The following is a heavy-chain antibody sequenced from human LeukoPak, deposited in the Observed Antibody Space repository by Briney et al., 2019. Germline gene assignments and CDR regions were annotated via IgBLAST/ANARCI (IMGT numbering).Heavy chain of an antibody. Sequence: SETLSLTCTVSGGSISSSRYYWAWIRQSPGKGLEWIGSLYYSGSAYYNPSLKSRVTISVDTSKSQFSLKLSSVTAADTAVYYCARDRGLRSIAVASDDAFDIWGQGTMVTVSS. CDR3: ARDRGLRSIAVASDDAFDI. CDR1: GGSISSSRYY. J-gene: IGHJ3*02. D-gene: IGHD6-19*01. V-gene: IGHV4-39*07. CDR2: LYYSGSA.